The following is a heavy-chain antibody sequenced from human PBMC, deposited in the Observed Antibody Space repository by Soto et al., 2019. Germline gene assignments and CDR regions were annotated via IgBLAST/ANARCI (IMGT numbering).Heavy chain of an antibody. J-gene: IGHJ4*02. CDR3: AKDPSTYYDFWSGYPGDY. CDR1: VFTFSSYA. D-gene: IGHD3-3*01. CDR2: ISGSGGST. V-gene: IGHV3-23*01. Sequence: WWSLRLSCSASVFTFSSYAMSWFRQAPGKGLEWVSAISGSGGSTYYADSVKGRFTISRDNSKNTLYLQMNSLRAEDTAVYYCAKDPSTYYDFWSGYPGDYWGQGTLVTVSS.